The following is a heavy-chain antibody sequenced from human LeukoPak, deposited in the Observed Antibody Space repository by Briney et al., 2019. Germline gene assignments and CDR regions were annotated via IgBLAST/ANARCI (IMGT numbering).Heavy chain of an antibody. CDR2: INPGGGST. Sequence: ASVKVSCKSSGYTFTNYYMHWVRQAPGQGLEWMGIINPGGGSTTYAQGFQGRVTMTRDTSTSTVYMELSSLRSEDTAVYYCARDAIENYDFWSGSYYYFDYWGQGTLVTVSS. CDR3: ARDAIENYDFWSGSYYYFDY. J-gene: IGHJ4*02. V-gene: IGHV1-46*01. D-gene: IGHD3-3*01. CDR1: GYTFTNYY.